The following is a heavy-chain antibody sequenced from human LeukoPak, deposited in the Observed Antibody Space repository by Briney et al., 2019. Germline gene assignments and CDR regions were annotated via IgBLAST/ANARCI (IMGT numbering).Heavy chain of an antibody. Sequence: GGSLRLSCAASGFTFSSYGMHWVRQAPGKGLEWVALISYDGSDKYYADSVKGRFTISRDNSKNTLYLQMNSLRAEDTAVYYCARVLRDYDSRAYDAFDIWGQGTMVTVSS. J-gene: IGHJ3*02. CDR2: ISYDGSDK. D-gene: IGHD3-22*01. V-gene: IGHV3-30*03. CDR3: ARVLRDYDSRAYDAFDI. CDR1: GFTFSSYG.